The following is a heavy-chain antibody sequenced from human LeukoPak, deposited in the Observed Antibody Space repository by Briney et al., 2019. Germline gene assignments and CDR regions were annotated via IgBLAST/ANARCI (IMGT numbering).Heavy chain of an antibody. D-gene: IGHD3-22*01. CDR1: GGSISSSNW. CDR3: VRQGTNSGYYLLDY. J-gene: IGHJ4*02. Sequence: KPSGTLSLTCAVSGGSISSSNWWSWVRQPPGKGLEWIGEIYHSGSTNYNPSLKSRVTMSVDPSKNQFSLKLTSVAVADTATYYCVRQGTNSGYYLLDYWGQGHLVIVSS. CDR2: IYHSGST. V-gene: IGHV4-4*02.